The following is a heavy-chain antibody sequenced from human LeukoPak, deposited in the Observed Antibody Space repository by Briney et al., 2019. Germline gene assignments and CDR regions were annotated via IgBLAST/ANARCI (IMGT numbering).Heavy chain of an antibody. CDR1: GYPLRSGYY. CDR2: IHLSAST. J-gene: IGHJ4*02. CDR3: ARGRTDTGAGGGVDY. V-gene: IGHV4-38-2*02. Sequence: SDTLSLPCTVSGYPLRSGYYWGWVRQPPGTGVEWIGSIHLSASTSNTPSRKSRVTISVDTTKNHFSLNLISVTAADTAVYDCARGRTDTGAGGGVDYWGQGTLVTVFS. D-gene: IGHD6-19*01.